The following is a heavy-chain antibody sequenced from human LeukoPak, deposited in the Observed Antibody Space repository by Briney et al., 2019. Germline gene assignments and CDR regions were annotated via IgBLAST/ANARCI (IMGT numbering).Heavy chain of an antibody. CDR3: ARDDPLQYYYDSSGYYAFDI. V-gene: IGHV1-18*01. Sequence: GASVKLSCKASGYTFTSYGISWVWQAPGQGLEWMGWISAYNGNTNYAHKLQGSVTMTTDTSTSTAYMEPRSLRSDDTAVYYCARDDPLQYYYDSSGYYAFDICGQGTMVTVSS. J-gene: IGHJ3*02. CDR2: ISAYNGNT. D-gene: IGHD3-22*01. CDR1: GYTFTSYG.